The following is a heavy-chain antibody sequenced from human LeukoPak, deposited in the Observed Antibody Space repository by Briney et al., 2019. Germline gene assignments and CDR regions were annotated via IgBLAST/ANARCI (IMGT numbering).Heavy chain of an antibody. D-gene: IGHD3-10*01. CDR1: GGTFSSDA. V-gene: IGHV1-69*05. CDR2: IIPFFGTA. J-gene: IGHJ6*03. Sequence: SVKVSCKXSGGTFSSDAISWVRQAPGQGLEWMGRIIPFFGTANYSQKFQGRVTITTDESTSTAYMELRSLRPADTAVYYFARYGGLWFGGDYYYYMDVWGKGTTVTVSS. CDR3: ARYGGLWFGGDYYYYMDV.